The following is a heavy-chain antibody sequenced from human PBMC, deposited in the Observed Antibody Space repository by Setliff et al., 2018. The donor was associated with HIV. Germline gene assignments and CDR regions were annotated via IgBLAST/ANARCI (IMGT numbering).Heavy chain of an antibody. CDR1: GYTLTEVS. CDR2: FDPEEGET. V-gene: IGHV1-24*01. CDR3: AIDVIGGWLRPMPDY. D-gene: IGHD5-12*01. J-gene: IGHJ4*02. Sequence: ASVKVSCKVSGYTLTEVSMHWVRPAHGLDWMGYFDPEEGETVYAQKFQGRVTMTEDTSTGTAYMELSGLRSEDTAVYYCAIDVIGGWLRPMPDYWGPGTLVTVSS.